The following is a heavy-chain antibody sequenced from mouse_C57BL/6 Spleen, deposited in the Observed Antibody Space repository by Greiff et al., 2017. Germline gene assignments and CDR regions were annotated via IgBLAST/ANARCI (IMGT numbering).Heavy chain of an antibody. CDR3: ASLDGYSDY. CDR1: GYTFTSYW. V-gene: IGHV1-50*01. Sequence: QVQLQQPGAELVKPGASVKLSCKASGYTFTSYWMQWVKQRPGQGLEWIGEIDPSDSYTNYNQKFKGKATLTVDKSSSTAYMQLSSLTSEDSAVYNCASLDGYSDYWGEGTTLTVSS. CDR2: IDPSDSYT. J-gene: IGHJ2*01. D-gene: IGHD2-3*01.